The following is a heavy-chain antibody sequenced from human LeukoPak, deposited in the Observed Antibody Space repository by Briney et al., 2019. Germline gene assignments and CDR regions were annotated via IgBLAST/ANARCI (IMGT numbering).Heavy chain of an antibody. CDR2: IWYDGSNK. V-gene: IGHV3-33*01. D-gene: IGHD6-13*01. Sequence: GGSLRLSCAASGFTFSSYGMHWVRQAPGKGLEWVAVIWYDGSNKYYADSVKGRFTISRDNSKNTLYLQMNSLRAEDTAVYYCARDGVAAAGHDYWGQGTLVTVSS. J-gene: IGHJ4*02. CDR3: ARDGVAAAGHDY. CDR1: GFTFSSYG.